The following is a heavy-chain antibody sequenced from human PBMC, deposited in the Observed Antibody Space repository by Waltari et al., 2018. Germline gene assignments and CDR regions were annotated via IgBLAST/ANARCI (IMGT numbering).Heavy chain of an antibody. V-gene: IGHV1-69*04. CDR3: AIARRNNWNPFAEYFQH. Sequence: QVQLVQSGAEVKKPGSSVKVSCKASGGTFSSYAISWVRQAPGQGLEWMGGIIPILGIANYAQKFQGRVTITADESTSTAYMELSSLRSEDTAVYYCAIARRNNWNPFAEYFQHWGQGTLVTVSS. CDR1: GGTFSSYA. D-gene: IGHD1-20*01. J-gene: IGHJ1*01. CDR2: IIPILGIA.